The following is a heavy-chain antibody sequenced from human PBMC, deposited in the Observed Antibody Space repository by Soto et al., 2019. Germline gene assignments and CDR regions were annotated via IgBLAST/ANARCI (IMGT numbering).Heavy chain of an antibody. J-gene: IGHJ4*02. CDR1: AGSISSSSYY. V-gene: IGHV4-39*01. Sequence: QLQLQESGPGLVKPSETLSLTCTDSAGSISSSSYYYGWTRQPPGKGLEWIGSLYYSGSTYYNPSLTFRVTLSVGTSKAQFLLQLSCVAAADTAVYYWMAAALPGMGSKYWGQGTLVTVSS. CDR2: LYYSGST. D-gene: IGHD3-16*01. CDR3: MAAALPGMGSKY.